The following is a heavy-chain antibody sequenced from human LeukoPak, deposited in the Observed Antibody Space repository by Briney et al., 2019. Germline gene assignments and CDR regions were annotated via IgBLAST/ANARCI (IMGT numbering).Heavy chain of an antibody. CDR3: ARSSPGNPNYYGSGSRYYGMDV. D-gene: IGHD3-10*01. CDR2: ISYDGSNK. CDR1: GFTVSGNY. J-gene: IGHJ6*02. Sequence: GGSLRLSCAASGFTVSGNYMSWVRQAPGKGLEWVAVISYDGSNKYDADSVKGRFTISRDNSKNTLYLQMNSLRAEDAAVYYCARSSPGNPNYYGSGSRYYGMDVWGQGTTVTVSS. V-gene: IGHV3-30-3*01.